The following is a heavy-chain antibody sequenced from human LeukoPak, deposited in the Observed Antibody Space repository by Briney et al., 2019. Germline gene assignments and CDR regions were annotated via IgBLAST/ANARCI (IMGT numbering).Heavy chain of an antibody. CDR1: GFTFSDYS. Sequence: GGSLRLSCAASGFTFSDYSMNWVRQAPGKGLEWISYIGASGSTIYYADSVKGRFTISRDNSKNTLYLQMKSLRAEDTAVYYCARERNLEIAVAGTIFNYWGQGALVTVSS. J-gene: IGHJ4*02. D-gene: IGHD6-19*01. CDR2: IGASGSTI. V-gene: IGHV3-48*01. CDR3: ARERNLEIAVAGTIFNY.